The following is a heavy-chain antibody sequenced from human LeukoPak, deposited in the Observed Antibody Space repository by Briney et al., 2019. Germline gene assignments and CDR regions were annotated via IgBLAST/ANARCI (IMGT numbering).Heavy chain of an antibody. Sequence: DSVKDSCKASGYTFSSYGISWVRQTPGQGLEWMGWISVYNGNTNNIQKLQGRVTMTRDTSTNTAYMELRSLRSDDTAVYYCARDAYTSGADYWGQGTLVTVSS. D-gene: IGHD3-16*01. CDR2: ISVYNGNT. V-gene: IGHV1-18*01. CDR3: ARDAYTSGADY. J-gene: IGHJ4*02. CDR1: GYTFSSYG.